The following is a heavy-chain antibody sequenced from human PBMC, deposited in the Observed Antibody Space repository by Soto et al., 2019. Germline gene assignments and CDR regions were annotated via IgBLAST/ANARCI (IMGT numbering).Heavy chain of an antibody. V-gene: IGHV3-23*01. CDR1: GFTFSNYA. J-gene: IGHJ4*02. CDR3: VKDFRGGYDWTHD. Sequence: VQLLESGGDLVQPGGSLRLSCAASGFTFSNYAMSWVSQAPGKGLEWVSLIRGSGGPTNYADSVKGRFTVSRDNSKNMLFLQMNSLRAEDTAVYYCVKDFRGGYDWTHDWGQGTLVTVSS. CDR2: IRGSGGPT. D-gene: IGHD5-12*01.